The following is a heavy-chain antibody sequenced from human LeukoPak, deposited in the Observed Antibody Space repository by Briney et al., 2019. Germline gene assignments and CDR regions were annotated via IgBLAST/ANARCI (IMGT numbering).Heavy chain of an antibody. J-gene: IGHJ4*02. CDR2: IIPIFGTA. V-gene: IGHV1-69*13. CDR1: GGTFSSYA. Sequence: SVNVSCKASGGTFSSYAISWVRQAPGQGLEWMGGIIPIFGTANYAQKFQGRVTITADESTSTAYMELSSLRSEDTAVYYCARGYCSGGSCYGVDYWGQGTLVTVS. CDR3: ARGYCSGGSCYGVDY. D-gene: IGHD2-15*01.